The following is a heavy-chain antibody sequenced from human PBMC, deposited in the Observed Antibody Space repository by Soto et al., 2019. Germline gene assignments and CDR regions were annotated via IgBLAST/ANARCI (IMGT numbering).Heavy chain of an antibody. D-gene: IGHD3-10*01. CDR3: ARINAKVLFDY. J-gene: IGHJ4*02. CDR1: GFTFSSYW. Sequence: EVQLVESGGGLVQPGGSLRLSCAASGFTFSSYWMSWVRQAPGKGLEWVANIKQDGSEKYYVDSVKGRFTISRDNAKHSLYLQMNSLRAEDTAVYYCARINAKVLFDYWGQGTLVTVSS. CDR2: IKQDGSEK. V-gene: IGHV3-7*03.